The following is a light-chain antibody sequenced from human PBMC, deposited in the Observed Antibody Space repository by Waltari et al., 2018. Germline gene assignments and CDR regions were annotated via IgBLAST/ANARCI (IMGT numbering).Light chain of an antibody. CDR2: RSD. J-gene: IGLJ3*02. CDR1: ASNIGGNL. V-gene: IGLV1-44*01. CDR3: ASWDDSLNGHWV. Sequence: QSVLTQPPSASGTPGQRVTISCSGSASNIGGNLVNWYQQLPGKAPKLLIYRSDLRPAGVPDRFPGSKAGTSASRAISGLQSEDEADYFCASWDDSLNGHWVFGGGTKVTVL.